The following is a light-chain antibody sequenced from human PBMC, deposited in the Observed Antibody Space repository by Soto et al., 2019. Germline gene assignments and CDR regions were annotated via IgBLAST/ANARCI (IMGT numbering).Light chain of an antibody. V-gene: IGLV2-14*01. CDR1: SSDVGAHNF. CDR2: EVS. Sequence: QYTLAHPASVSWSPGQAITIACSGSSSDVGAHNFVSWYQHHPGKAPKLMIYEVSNRPSGVSNRFSGSKSGNTASLTISGLQAEDEADYYCNSYTSSNNYVFGSGTKVTVL. J-gene: IGLJ1*01. CDR3: NSYTSSNNYV.